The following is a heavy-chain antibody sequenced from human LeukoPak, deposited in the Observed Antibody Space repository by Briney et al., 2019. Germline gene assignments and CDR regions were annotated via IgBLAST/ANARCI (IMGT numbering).Heavy chain of an antibody. D-gene: IGHD6-13*01. V-gene: IGHV4-59*01. CDR2: IYYSGST. CDR3: AGQSSSWYGL. J-gene: IGHJ4*02. Sequence: SETLSLTCTVSGDSISSYYWSWIRQPPGKGLEWIGYIYYSGSTNYNPSLKSRVTISVDTSKNQFSLKLSSVAAADTAVYYCAGQSSSWYGLWGQGTLVTVSS. CDR1: GDSISSYY.